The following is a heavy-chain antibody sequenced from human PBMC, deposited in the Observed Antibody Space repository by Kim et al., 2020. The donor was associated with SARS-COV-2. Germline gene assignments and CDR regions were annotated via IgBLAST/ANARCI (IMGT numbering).Heavy chain of an antibody. CDR3: AREVGGNDDYVGWFDP. D-gene: IGHD1-26*01. J-gene: IGHJ5*02. Sequence: GGSLRLSCAASGFTLSSNGMHWVRQAPGKGLEWVAVVWNDGSKDYYGDSVKGRFTISRDIPKNTLYLEMNSLRVEDTAVYYCAREVGGNDDYVGWFDPWGQGTLVTVSS. CDR2: VWNDGSKD. V-gene: IGHV3-33*01. CDR1: GFTLSSNG.